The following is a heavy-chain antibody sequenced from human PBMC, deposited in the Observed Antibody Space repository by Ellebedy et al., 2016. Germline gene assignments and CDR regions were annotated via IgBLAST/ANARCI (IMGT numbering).Heavy chain of an antibody. Sequence: GGSLRLXXAASGFTFSSYGMHWVRQAPGKGLEWVAVISYDGSNKYYADSVKGRFTISRDNSKNTLYLQMNSLRAEDTAVYYCAKGPRLKGRETAMAKGADFDYWGQGTLVTVSS. V-gene: IGHV3-30*18. CDR1: GFTFSSYG. J-gene: IGHJ4*02. CDR3: AKGPRLKGRETAMAKGADFDY. CDR2: ISYDGSNK. D-gene: IGHD5-18*01.